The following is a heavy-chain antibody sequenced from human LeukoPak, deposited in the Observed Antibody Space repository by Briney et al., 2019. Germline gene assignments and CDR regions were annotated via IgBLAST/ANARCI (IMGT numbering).Heavy chain of an antibody. V-gene: IGHV3-48*03. J-gene: IGHJ6*02. CDR2: ISVRAATI. CDR3: AKDFPHYYEVPHGMDV. CDR1: GFGFGQYE. Sequence: GGSLRLSCAASGFGFGQYEMNWVRQAPGKGLEWIAYISVRAATIYYGDSVEGRFTISRDDAENSLYLQMNGLRVEDTAIYYCAKDFPHYYEVPHGMDVWGQGTTVTV. D-gene: IGHD3-22*01.